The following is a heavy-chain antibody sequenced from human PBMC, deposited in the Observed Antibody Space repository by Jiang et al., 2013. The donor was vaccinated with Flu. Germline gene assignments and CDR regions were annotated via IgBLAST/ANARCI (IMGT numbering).Heavy chain of an antibody. CDR3: ARGARLDIVVVVAATPLYYFDY. V-gene: IGHV4-34*01. D-gene: IGHD2-15*01. CDR1: GGSFSGYY. Sequence: LLKPSETLSLTCAVYGGSFSGYYWSWIRQPPGKGLEWIGEINHSGSTNYNPSLKSRVTISVDTSKNQFSLKLSSVTAADTAVYYCARGARLDIVVVVAATPLYYFDYWGQGTLVTVSS. J-gene: IGHJ4*02. CDR2: INHSGST.